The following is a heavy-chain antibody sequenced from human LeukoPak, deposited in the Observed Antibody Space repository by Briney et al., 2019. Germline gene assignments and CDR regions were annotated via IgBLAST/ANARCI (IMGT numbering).Heavy chain of an antibody. CDR1: GFTFSSYS. V-gene: IGHV3-21*01. CDR2: ISSSSSYI. Sequence: GGSLRLPCAASGFTFSSYSMNWVRQAPGKGLEWVSSISSSSSYIYYADSVKGRFTISRDNAKNSLYLQMNSLRAEDTAVYYCARDTLAVAGTIDYWGQGTLVTVSS. CDR3: ARDTLAVAGTIDY. J-gene: IGHJ4*02. D-gene: IGHD6-19*01.